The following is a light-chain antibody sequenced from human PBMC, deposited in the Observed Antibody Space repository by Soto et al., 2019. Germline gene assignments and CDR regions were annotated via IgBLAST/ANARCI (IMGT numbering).Light chain of an antibody. J-gene: IGLJ2*01. Sequence: QSVLTQPPSVSGAPGQRVTISCTGTSSNIGAGYDVHWYQQFPRTAPKLLIYGNSNRPSGVPDRFSGSKSGTSASLAITGLRAEDEAEYYCQSYDRSLSGSVFGGGTKVTVL. V-gene: IGLV1-40*01. CDR2: GNS. CDR1: SSNIGAGYD. CDR3: QSYDRSLSGSV.